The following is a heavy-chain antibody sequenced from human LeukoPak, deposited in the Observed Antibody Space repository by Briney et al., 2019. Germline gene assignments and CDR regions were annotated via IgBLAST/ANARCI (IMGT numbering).Heavy chain of an antibody. CDR2: TYNIGST. D-gene: IGHD6-19*01. Sequence: ATATLSLTSTVSDASTSTSYWSWSRQPPGKGLEYIAYTYNIGSTNYNPSLRSRVTISIDTSKNQFSQRLTFVTAADTAVYYCARATTYSIAVAGHPLFYFDYWGQGTLVTVSS. CDR1: DASTSTSY. V-gene: IGHV4-59*01. J-gene: IGHJ4*02. CDR3: ARATTYSIAVAGHPLFYFDY.